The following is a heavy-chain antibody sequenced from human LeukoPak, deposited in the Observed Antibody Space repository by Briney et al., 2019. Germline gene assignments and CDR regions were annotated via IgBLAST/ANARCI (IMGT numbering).Heavy chain of an antibody. J-gene: IGHJ3*02. V-gene: IGHV3-30-3*01. CDR1: GFTFSSYA. CDR2: ISYDGSNK. D-gene: IGHD5-18*01. CDR3: AKAARWLGPRDAFDI. Sequence: PGGSLRLSCAASGFTFSSYAMHWVRQAPGKGLEWVAVISYDGSNKYYADSVKGRFTISRDNSKNTLYLQMNSLRAEDTAVYYCAKAARWLGPRDAFDIWGQGTMVTVSS.